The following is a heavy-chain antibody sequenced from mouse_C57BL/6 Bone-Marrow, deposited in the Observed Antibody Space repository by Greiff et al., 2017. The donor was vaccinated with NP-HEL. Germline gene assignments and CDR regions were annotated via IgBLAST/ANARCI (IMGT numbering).Heavy chain of an antibody. J-gene: IGHJ1*03. CDR3: VSYSEGYFDV. CDR1: GFSFNTYA. CDR2: IRSKSNNYAT. V-gene: IGHV10-1*01. D-gene: IGHD2-12*01. Sequence: DVQLVESGGGLVQPKGSLKLSCAASGFSFNTYAMNWVRQAPGKGLEWVARIRSKSNNYATYYADSVKDRFTISRDDSESMLYLQMNNLKTEDTAMYYCVSYSEGYFDVWGTGTTVTVSS.